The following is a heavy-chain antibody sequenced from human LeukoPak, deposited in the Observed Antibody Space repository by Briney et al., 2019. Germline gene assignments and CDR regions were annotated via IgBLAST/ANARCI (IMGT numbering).Heavy chain of an antibody. CDR3: AKGYSYGSDY. CDR1: GFTFSSYG. CDR2: ISYDGSNK. Sequence: QPGGSLRLSCAASGFTFSSYGMHWVRQAPGKGLEWVAVISYDGSNKYYADSVKGRFTISRDNSKNTLYLQMNSLRAEDTAVYYCAKGYSYGSDYWAREPWSPSPQ. J-gene: IGHJ4*02. D-gene: IGHD5-18*01. V-gene: IGHV3-30*18.